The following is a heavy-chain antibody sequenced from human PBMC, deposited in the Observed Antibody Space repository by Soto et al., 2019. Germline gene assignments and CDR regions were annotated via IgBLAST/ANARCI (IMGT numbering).Heavy chain of an antibody. CDR2: IIPIFGTA. D-gene: IGHD3-22*01. Sequence: QVQLVQSGAEVKKPGSSVKVSCKASGGTFSSYAISWVRQAPGQGLEWMGGIIPIFGTANYAQKFQGRVTITADESTSTAYMELMSLRSEDTAVYYCARDSGTYYYNSSGYYHGTGGQGTLVTVSS. V-gene: IGHV1-69*12. CDR1: GGTFSSYA. J-gene: IGHJ4*02. CDR3: ARDSGTYYYNSSGYYHGT.